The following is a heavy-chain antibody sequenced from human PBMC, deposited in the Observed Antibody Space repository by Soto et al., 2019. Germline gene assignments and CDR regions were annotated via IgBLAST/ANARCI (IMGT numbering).Heavy chain of an antibody. J-gene: IGHJ6*02. CDR2: IIPIFGTA. D-gene: IGHD5-12*01. CDR3: ARDIGGYVLNYYYYGMAV. V-gene: IGHV1-69*13. CDR1: GGTFSSYA. Sequence: ASVKVSCKASGGTFSSYAISWVRQAPGQGLEWMGGIIPIFGTANYAQKFQGRVTITADESTSTAYMELSSLRSEDTAVYYCARDIGGYVLNYYYYGMAVWGQGTTVTVSS.